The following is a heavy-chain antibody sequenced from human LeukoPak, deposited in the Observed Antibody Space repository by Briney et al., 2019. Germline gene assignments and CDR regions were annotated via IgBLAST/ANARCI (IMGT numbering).Heavy chain of an antibody. J-gene: IGHJ4*02. V-gene: IGHV5-51*01. D-gene: IGHD6-13*01. CDR2: IYPGYYDT. CDR1: GYRLTNNW. Sequence: PGESLKISCKISGYRLTNNWIGWVRQVPGKGLEWMGLIYPGYYDTRYSPSFQGQVTISADKSISTAYLQWNSLKASDTVMYYCASPAGEQQVGLDYWGQGTLVTVSS. CDR3: ASPAGEQQVGLDY.